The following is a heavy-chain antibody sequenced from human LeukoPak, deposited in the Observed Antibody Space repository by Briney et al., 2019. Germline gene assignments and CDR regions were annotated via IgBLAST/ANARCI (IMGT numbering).Heavy chain of an antibody. CDR1: GYTFTDYY. D-gene: IGHD1-26*01. Sequence: GASVKVSCKASGYTFTDYYIHWLRQAPGQGLEWMGWINPNNGDTNYAQKFQGSVTMTRDTSISTAYMELSTLTSDDTAVYCCARDGVGTYDYWGQGTLVTVSS. J-gene: IGHJ4*02. V-gene: IGHV1-2*02. CDR2: INPNNGDT. CDR3: ARDGVGTYDY.